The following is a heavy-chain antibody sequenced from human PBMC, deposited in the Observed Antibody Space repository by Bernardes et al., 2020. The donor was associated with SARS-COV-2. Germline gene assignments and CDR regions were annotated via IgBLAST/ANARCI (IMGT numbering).Heavy chain of an antibody. CDR1: GFTFSSYW. CDR2: IKYDGSEI. D-gene: IGHD3-10*01. Sequence: GGSLRLSCAASGFTFSSYWLGWVRQAPGRGLEWVGNIKYDGSEINYGGSMKGRFTISRDNARNSLYLQMNNLRPEDTAVYFCARAYGSGNNQDQYYFDYWGQGTLVTVSS. CDR3: ARAYGSGNNQDQYYFDY. J-gene: IGHJ4*02. V-gene: IGHV3-7*04.